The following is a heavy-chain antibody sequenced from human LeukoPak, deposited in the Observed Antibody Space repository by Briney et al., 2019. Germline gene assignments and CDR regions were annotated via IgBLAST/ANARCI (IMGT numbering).Heavy chain of an antibody. J-gene: IGHJ4*02. V-gene: IGHV3-7*03. CDR2: IKEDGSEK. D-gene: IGHD4-17*01. Sequence: GGSLRLSCAASGFTFSSYWMSWVRQAPGKGLEWVAKIKEDGSEKYYVDSVKGRFTISRDNSKNTLYLQMNSLRAEDTAVYYCAIMTTVTTGYYFDYWGQGTLVTVSS. CDR3: AIMTTVTTGYYFDY. CDR1: GFTFSSYW.